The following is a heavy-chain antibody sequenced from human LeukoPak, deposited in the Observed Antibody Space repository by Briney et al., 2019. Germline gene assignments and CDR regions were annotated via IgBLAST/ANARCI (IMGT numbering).Heavy chain of an antibody. CDR2: IIPIFGTA. J-gene: IGHJ3*02. D-gene: IGHD3-9*01. CDR1: GGTFSSYA. V-gene: IGHV1-69*13. Sequence: SVKVSCRASGGTFSSYAISWVRQAPGQGLEWMGGIIPIFGTANYAQKFQGRVTITADESTSTAYMELSSLRSEDTAVYYCASALRYFGPNDAFDIWGQGTMVTVSS. CDR3: ASALRYFGPNDAFDI.